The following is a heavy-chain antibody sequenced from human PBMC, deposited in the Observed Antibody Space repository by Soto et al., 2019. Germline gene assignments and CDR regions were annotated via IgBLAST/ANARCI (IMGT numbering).Heavy chain of an antibody. J-gene: IGHJ4*02. Sequence: PSETLSLTCAVSGYSISSGYYWGWIRQPPGKGLEWIGSIYHSGSTYYNPSLKSRVTISVDTSKNQFSLKLSSVTAADTAVYYCARVPGRFDSVWGSYRYTIPENFDYWGQGTLVTVSS. D-gene: IGHD3-16*02. CDR1: GYSISSGYY. CDR2: IYHSGST. V-gene: IGHV4-38-2*01. CDR3: ARVPGRFDSVWGSYRYTIPENFDY.